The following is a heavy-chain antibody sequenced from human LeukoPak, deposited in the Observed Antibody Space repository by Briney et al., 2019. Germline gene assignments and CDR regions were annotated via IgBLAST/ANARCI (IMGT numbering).Heavy chain of an antibody. D-gene: IGHD6-13*01. J-gene: IGHJ4*02. CDR2: IYYSGST. V-gene: IGHV4-59*01. Sequence: SETLSLTCTVSGGSISSYYWSWIRQPPGKGLEWIGYIYYSGSTNYNPSLKSRVTISVDTSKNQFSLKLSSVTAADTAVYYCARRHSSSWFSDYWGQGTLVTVSS. CDR3: ARRHSSSWFSDY. CDR1: GGSISSYY.